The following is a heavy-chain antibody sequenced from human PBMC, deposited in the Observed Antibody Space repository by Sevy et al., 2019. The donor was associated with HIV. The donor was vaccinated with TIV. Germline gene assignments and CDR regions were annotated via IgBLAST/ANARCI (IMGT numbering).Heavy chain of an antibody. V-gene: IGHV3-15*01. Sequence: GGSLRLSCAASGFTFSNAWMSWVRQAPGKGLEWVGRIKSKTDGGTTDYAAPVKGRFTTSRDDSKNTLYLQMNSLKTEDTAVYYCTTDPPDIVVVPAAILYYYYYGMDVWGQGTTVTVSS. CDR2: IKSKTDGGTT. D-gene: IGHD2-2*02. J-gene: IGHJ6*02. CDR3: TTDPPDIVVVPAAILYYYYYGMDV. CDR1: GFTFSNAW.